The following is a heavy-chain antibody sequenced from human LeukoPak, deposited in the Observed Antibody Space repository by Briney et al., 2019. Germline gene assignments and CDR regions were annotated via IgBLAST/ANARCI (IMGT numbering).Heavy chain of an antibody. CDR3: AKASVAIPQYCNS. V-gene: IGHV3-23*01. Sequence: GGSLKLSCEASGFTFGNYAMNWVRQAPGKGLEWVSTISGTGSSTYYADSAKGRFTISRDNSKDTLFLQLNSLTAADTAMYFCAKASVAIPQYCNSWGQGTLVTVSS. CDR1: GFTFGNYA. D-gene: IGHD2-2*02. CDR2: ISGTGSST. J-gene: IGHJ5*02.